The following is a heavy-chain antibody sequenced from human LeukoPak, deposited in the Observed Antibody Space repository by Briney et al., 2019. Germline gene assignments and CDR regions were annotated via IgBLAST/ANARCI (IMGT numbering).Heavy chain of an antibody. CDR1: GFTFSSYG. Sequence: GGSLRLSCAASGFTFSSYGMHWVRQAPGKGLEWVAFIRYDGSNKYYADSVKGRSTISRDNSKNTLYLQMNSLRAEDTAVYYCAKIGSGWSVSGYFDYWGQGTLVTVSS. CDR2: IRYDGSNK. CDR3: AKIGSGWSVSGYFDY. J-gene: IGHJ4*02. V-gene: IGHV3-30*02. D-gene: IGHD6-19*01.